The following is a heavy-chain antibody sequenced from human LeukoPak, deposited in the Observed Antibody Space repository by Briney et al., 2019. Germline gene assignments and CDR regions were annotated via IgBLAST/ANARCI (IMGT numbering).Heavy chain of an antibody. CDR2: IYSGGST. CDR3: AASPIFGVVISGFYFDY. Sequence: GSLRLSCAASGFTVSSNYMSWVRQAPGKWLEWVSVIYSGGSTYYADSVKGRFTISRHNSKNTLYLQMNSLRAEDTAVYYCAASPIFGVVISGFYFDYWGQGTLVTVSS. CDR1: GFTVSSNY. J-gene: IGHJ4*02. V-gene: IGHV3-53*04. D-gene: IGHD3-3*01.